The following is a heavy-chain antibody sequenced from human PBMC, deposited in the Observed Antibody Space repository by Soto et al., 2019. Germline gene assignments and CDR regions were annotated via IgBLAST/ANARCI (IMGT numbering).Heavy chain of an antibody. Sequence: GASVKVSCKASGYTFTSYAMNWVRQAPGQGLEWMGWINTNTGNPTYAQGFTGRFVFSLDTSVSTAYLQICSLKAEDTAVYYCARESIAVAGDAYYYYYGMDVWGQGTTVTVSS. D-gene: IGHD6-19*01. J-gene: IGHJ6*02. CDR1: GYTFTSYA. CDR2: INTNTGNP. V-gene: IGHV7-4-1*01. CDR3: ARESIAVAGDAYYYYYGMDV.